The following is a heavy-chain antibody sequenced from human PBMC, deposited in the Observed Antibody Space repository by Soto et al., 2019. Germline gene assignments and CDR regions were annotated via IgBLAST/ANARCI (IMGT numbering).Heavy chain of an antibody. J-gene: IGHJ4*02. V-gene: IGHV4-59*12. CDR2: MHYSGSV. D-gene: IGHD2-2*01. CDR3: GRGTSGNHT. CDR1: GGSISGYY. Sequence: QVQLQESGPGLVKPSETLSLTCTVSGGSISGYYCAWIRQPPGKGLEWIGYMHYSGSVNYNPSLKAGVPIQKNPPENLFPGRRSLVPPADPAVYYWGRGTSGNHTGGREPLVPFPS.